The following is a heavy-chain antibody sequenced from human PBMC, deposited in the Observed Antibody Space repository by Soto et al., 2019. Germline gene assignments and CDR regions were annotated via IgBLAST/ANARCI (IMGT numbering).Heavy chain of an antibody. Sequence: ASVKVSCKASGGTFSSYAISWVRQAPGQGLEWMGGIIPIFGTANYAQKFQGRVTITADESTSTAYMELSSLRSEDTAVYYCASDSSSSGPLRFDPWGQGTLVTVSS. J-gene: IGHJ5*02. V-gene: IGHV1-69*13. CDR1: GGTFSSYA. CDR2: IIPIFGTA. D-gene: IGHD6-6*01. CDR3: ASDSSSSGPLRFDP.